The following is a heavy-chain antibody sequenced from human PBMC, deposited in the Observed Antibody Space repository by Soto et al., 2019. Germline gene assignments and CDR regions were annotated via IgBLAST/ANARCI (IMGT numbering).Heavy chain of an antibody. CDR1: GGSFSGYY. D-gene: IGHD4-17*01. J-gene: IGHJ2*01. CDR3: XXXXGTYGDXRRYFDL. V-gene: IGHV4-34*01. CDR2: INHSGST. Sequence: QVQLQQWGAGLLKPSETLSLTCAVYGGSFSGYYWSWVRQPPGKGLEWIGEINHSGSTNYNPSLKSRVTISVDTSXXXXXXXXXXXXXXXXXXXXXXXXXGTYGDXRRYFDLWGRGTLVTVSS.